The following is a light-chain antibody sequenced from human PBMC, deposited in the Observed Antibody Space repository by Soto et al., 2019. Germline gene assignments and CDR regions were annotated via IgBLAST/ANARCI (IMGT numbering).Light chain of an antibody. CDR3: QQANSFPLT. CDR1: QGISSL. CDR2: TAS. V-gene: IGKV1-12*01. J-gene: IGKJ4*01. Sequence: DIQMTQSPSSVSASVGDRVTITCRASQGISSLLAWYQHKPGKAPNLLIHTASSLQSGVPSRFSGSGSETVFTLTISRLQPEDFATYYCQQANSFPLTFGGGNKVEIK.